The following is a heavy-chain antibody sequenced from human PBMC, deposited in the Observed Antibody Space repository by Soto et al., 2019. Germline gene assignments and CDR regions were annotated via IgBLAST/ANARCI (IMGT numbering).Heavy chain of an antibody. CDR1: GFTFSSYA. Sequence: QVQLVESGGGVVQPGRSLRLSCAASGFTFSSYAMHWVRQAPGKGLEWVAVISYDGSNKYYADSVKGRFTISRDNSKNTLYLQMNSLRAEDTAVYYCARDPVGYCSSTSCYYGMDVWGQGTTVTVSS. CDR2: ISYDGSNK. J-gene: IGHJ6*02. D-gene: IGHD2-2*01. V-gene: IGHV3-30-3*01. CDR3: ARDPVGYCSSTSCYYGMDV.